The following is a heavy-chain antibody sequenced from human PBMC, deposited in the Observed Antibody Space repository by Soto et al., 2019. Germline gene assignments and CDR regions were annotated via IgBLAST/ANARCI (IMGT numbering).Heavy chain of an antibody. CDR2: IIPIFGTA. J-gene: IGHJ4*02. Sequence: QVQLVQSGAEVKKPGSSVKVSCKASGGTFSSYAISWVRQAPGQGLEWMGGIIPIFGTANYAQKFQGRVTITAEESTSTAYMELSSLSSEDTAVYYCARESRYCSGGSCYVLTGIDYWGQGTLVTVSS. CDR1: GGTFSSYA. V-gene: IGHV1-69*12. D-gene: IGHD2-15*01. CDR3: ARESRYCSGGSCYVLTGIDY.